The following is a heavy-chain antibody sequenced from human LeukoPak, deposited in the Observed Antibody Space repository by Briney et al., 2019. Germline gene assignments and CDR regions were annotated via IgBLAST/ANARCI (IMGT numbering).Heavy chain of an antibody. CDR3: TRGVNNAFDI. J-gene: IGHJ3*02. CDR1: GFTFSNHG. CDR2: ISGSGGTT. Sequence: SGGSLRLSCAASGFTFSNHGMNWVRQAPGKGLEWVSGISGSGGTTYCADSMKGRFTISRDNSKNTLYLQMISLRVEDTAIYYCTRGVNNAFDIWGQGTMVTVSS. V-gene: IGHV3-23*01. D-gene: IGHD2-8*01.